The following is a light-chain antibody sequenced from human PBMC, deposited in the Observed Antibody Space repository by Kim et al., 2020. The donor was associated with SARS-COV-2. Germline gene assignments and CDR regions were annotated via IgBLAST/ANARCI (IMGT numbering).Light chain of an antibody. CDR1: SSDVGGYNY. CDR2: DVS. Sequence: ITISCTGTSSDVGGYNYVSWYQQHPGKAPKLRIYDVSNRPSGVSNRFSGSKSGNTASLTISGLQAEDEADYYCSSYTSSSTLDVLFGGGTQLTVL. J-gene: IGLJ2*01. V-gene: IGLV2-14*03. CDR3: SSYTSSSTLDVL.